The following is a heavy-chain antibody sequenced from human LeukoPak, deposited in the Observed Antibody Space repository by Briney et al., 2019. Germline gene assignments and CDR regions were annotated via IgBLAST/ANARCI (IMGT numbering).Heavy chain of an antibody. Sequence: SETLSLTCTVSGGAICSGDYYWSWIRQPPGKGLEWIGYIYYSGSTYYNPSLKSRVTISVDTSKNQFSLKLSSVTAAHPAVYFCARDEGCSSTSCPPHYFGYWGQGTLVTVSS. D-gene: IGHD2-2*01. CDR1: GGAICSGDYY. CDR2: IYYSGST. J-gene: IGHJ4*02. CDR3: ARDEGCSSTSCPPHYFGY. V-gene: IGHV4-30-4*08.